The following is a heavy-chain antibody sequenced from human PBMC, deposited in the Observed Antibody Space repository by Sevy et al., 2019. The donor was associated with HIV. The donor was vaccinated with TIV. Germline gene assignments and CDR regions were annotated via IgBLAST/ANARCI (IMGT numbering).Heavy chain of an antibody. J-gene: IGHJ6*02. CDR1: GGSISSYY. CDR3: ARASGEYYYGLDV. Sequence: SETLSLTCTVSGGSISSYYWSWIRQPPGKGLEWIGYIYYSGSTNYNPSLKSRVTISVDTSKNQFSLKLSSVTAADTAVYYCARASGEYYYGLDVWGQGTTVTVSS. CDR2: IYYSGST. D-gene: IGHD7-27*01. V-gene: IGHV4-59*01.